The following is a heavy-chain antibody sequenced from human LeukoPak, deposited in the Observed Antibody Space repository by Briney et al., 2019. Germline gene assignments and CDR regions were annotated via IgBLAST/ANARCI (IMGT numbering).Heavy chain of an antibody. CDR1: GFTFSAYS. J-gene: IGHJ4*02. Sequence: GGSLRLSCSASGFTFSAYSMHWVRQAPGKGLEYVSGITSNGCSTDYADSVKGRFTISRDNSKNTLYLQMSSLRAEDTAVYHCVKNRNELWSFFDFWGQGTLVTVSS. D-gene: IGHD3-16*01. CDR3: VKNRNELWSFFDF. CDR2: ITSNGCST. V-gene: IGHV3-64D*06.